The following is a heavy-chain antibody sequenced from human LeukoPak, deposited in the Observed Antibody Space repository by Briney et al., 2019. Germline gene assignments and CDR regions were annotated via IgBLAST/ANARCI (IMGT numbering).Heavy chain of an antibody. CDR3: ARDSGYSGYVGN. CDR1: GGSISSYY. CDR2: IYYSGST. Sequence: PSETLSLTCTVSGGSISSYYWSWIRQPPGKGLEWIGYIYYSGSTNYNPSLKSRVTISVDTSKNQFSLKLSSVTAADTAVYYCARDSGYSGYVGNWGQGTLVTVSS. J-gene: IGHJ4*02. D-gene: IGHD5-12*01. V-gene: IGHV4-59*01.